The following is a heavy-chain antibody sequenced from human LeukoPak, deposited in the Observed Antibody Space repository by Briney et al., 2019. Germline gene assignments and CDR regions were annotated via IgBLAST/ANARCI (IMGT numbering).Heavy chain of an antibody. D-gene: IGHD5-24*01. V-gene: IGHV3-21*01. CDR2: ISSSSSYI. CDR3: ARGRLYPEMDYHYMDV. J-gene: IGHJ6*03. Sequence: PGGSLRLSCAASGFTFSSYSMNWVRQAPGKGLEWVSSISSSSSYIYYADSVKGRFTISRDNAKNSLYLQMNSLRAEDTAVYYCARGRLYPEMDYHYMDVWGKGTTVTVSS. CDR1: GFTFSSYS.